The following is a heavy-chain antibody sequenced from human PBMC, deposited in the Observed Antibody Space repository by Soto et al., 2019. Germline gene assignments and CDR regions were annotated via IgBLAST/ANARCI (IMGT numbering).Heavy chain of an antibody. J-gene: IGHJ4*02. Sequence: QVQLVESGGGVVQPGRSLRLSCAASGFTFSSYGMHWVRQAPGKGLEWVAVIWYDGSNKYYADSVKGRFTISRDNFKNTLYLQMNSLRAEDTAVYYCARDAVAGTGFDYWGQGTLVTVSS. D-gene: IGHD6-19*01. CDR3: ARDAVAGTGFDY. CDR1: GFTFSSYG. CDR2: IWYDGSNK. V-gene: IGHV3-33*01.